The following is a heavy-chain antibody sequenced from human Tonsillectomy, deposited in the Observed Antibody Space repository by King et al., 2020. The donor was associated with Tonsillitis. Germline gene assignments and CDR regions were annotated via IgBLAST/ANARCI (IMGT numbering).Heavy chain of an antibody. CDR2: INHSGST. CDR3: ARGEEYYYDTSGYYPSYYGMDV. J-gene: IGHJ6*02. D-gene: IGHD3-22*01. V-gene: IGHV4-34*01. Sequence: VQLQQWGAGLLKPSETLSLTCVAYGGSFSGYYWSWIRQPPGKGLEWIGEINHSGSTNYNPSLKSRVTISVDTSKNQFSLKLSSVTAADTAVYYCARGEEYYYDTSGYYPSYYGMDVWGQGTTVTVSS. CDR1: GGSFSGYY.